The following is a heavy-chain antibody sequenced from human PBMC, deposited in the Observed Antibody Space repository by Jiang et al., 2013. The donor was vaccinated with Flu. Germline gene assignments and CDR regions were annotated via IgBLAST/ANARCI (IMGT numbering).Heavy chain of an antibody. J-gene: IGHJ3*02. CDR1: GFTFSSYG. D-gene: IGHD3-3*01. CDR3: ARAGGITIFGVVLAYADAFDI. V-gene: IGHV3-33*01. CDR2: IWYDGSNK. Sequence: VQLLESGGGVVQPGRSLRLSCAASGFTFSSYGMHWVRQAPGKGLEWVAVIWYDGSNKYYADSVKGRFTISRDNSKNTLYLQMNSLRAEDTAVYYCARAGGITIFGVVLAYADAFDIWGQGTNGHRLF.